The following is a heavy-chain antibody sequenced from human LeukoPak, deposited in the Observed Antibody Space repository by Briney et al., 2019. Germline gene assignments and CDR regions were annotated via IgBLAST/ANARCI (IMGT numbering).Heavy chain of an antibody. CDR1: GFTFSSYG. CDR2: IRSDGSNK. V-gene: IGHV3-30*02. Sequence: GGSLRLPCAASGFTFSSYGMHWVRQAPGKGLEWVAFIRSDGSNKYYADFVKGRFTISRDNSKNTLYLQMNSLRAEDTAVYYCARQDPIIVGASNGYWGQGTLVTVSS. CDR3: ARQDPIIVGASNGY. J-gene: IGHJ4*02. D-gene: IGHD1-26*01.